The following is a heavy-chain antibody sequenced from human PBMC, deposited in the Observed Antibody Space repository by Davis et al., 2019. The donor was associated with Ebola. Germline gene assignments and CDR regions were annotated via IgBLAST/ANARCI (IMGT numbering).Heavy chain of an antibody. Sequence: PGGSLRLSCAASAFTFTSHAMSWVRQAPGKGLQWVSTISGAGDRTHYADSVQGRFTISRDNSKNTLFLQMNSLRAEDTAVYYCGRDESKGDYGGDFWGQETLVTVSA. CDR1: AFTFTSHA. CDR3: GRDESKGDYGGDF. V-gene: IGHV3-23*01. J-gene: IGHJ4*02. CDR2: ISGAGDRT. D-gene: IGHD4-17*01.